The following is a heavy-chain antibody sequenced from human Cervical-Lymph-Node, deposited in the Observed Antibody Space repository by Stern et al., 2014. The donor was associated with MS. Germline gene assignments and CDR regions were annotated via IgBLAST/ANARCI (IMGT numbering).Heavy chain of an antibody. J-gene: IGHJ4*02. D-gene: IGHD3-16*02. CDR2: ISWNSNNI. Sequence: VQLVESGGGSVQPGRSLRLSCAASGFTFDDGAMHWVRQAPGKGLEWVSGISWNSNNIGYADSVRGRFTISRDNAKNSLYLQMNGLRPEDTALYYCAKDISERHYYFDSWGEGTLVTVSS. CDR3: AKDISERHYYFDS. V-gene: IGHV3-9*01. CDR1: GFTFDDGA.